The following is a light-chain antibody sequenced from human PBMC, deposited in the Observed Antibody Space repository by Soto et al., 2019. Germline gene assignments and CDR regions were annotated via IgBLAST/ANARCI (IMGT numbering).Light chain of an antibody. J-gene: IGLJ2*01. CDR2: SNN. Sequence: QSVLTQPPSVSGAPGQRVSISCTGSSTNIGAGYGVHWYQQRPGTAPKLLIYSNNQRPSGVPDRFSGSKSGTSASLAISGLRSEDEAAYYCAAWHNSLSGVIFGGGTKVTVL. V-gene: IGLV1-40*01. CDR1: STNIGAGYG. CDR3: AAWHNSLSGVI.